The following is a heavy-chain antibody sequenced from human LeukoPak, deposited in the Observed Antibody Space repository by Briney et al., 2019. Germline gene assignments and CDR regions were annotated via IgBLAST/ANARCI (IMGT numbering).Heavy chain of an antibody. CDR1: GFTVSTNY. J-gene: IGHJ3*02. CDR2: IYSGGNT. Sequence: PGGSLRLSCAASGFTVSTNYMSWVRQAPGKGLEWVSIIYSGGNTYYADSVKGRFTISRDNSKNTLYLQMNSLRAEDTAVYYCARDGHHYYDSSGYIVGAFGIWGPGTMVTVSS. V-gene: IGHV3-53*01. D-gene: IGHD3-22*01. CDR3: ARDGHHYYDSSGYIVGAFGI.